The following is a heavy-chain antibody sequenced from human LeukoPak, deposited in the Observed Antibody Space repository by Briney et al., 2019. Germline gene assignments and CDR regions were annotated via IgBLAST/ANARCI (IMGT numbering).Heavy chain of an antibody. CDR2: IYYSGST. V-gene: IGHV4-31*02. D-gene: IGHD3-10*01. CDR3: ARESPHYYGSGSYYNDY. J-gene: IGHJ4*02. Sequence: SWIRQHPGKGLEWIGYIYYSGSTYYNPSLKSRVTISVDTSKNQFSLKLSSVTAADTAVYYCARESPHYYGSGSYYNDYWGQGTLVTVSS.